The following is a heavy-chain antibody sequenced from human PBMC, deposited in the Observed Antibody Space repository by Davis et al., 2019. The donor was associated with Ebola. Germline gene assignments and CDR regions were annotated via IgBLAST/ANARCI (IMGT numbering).Heavy chain of an antibody. V-gene: IGHV3-74*01. CDR3: ASLTGDSIVVVSYYFDY. Sequence: HTGGSLRLSCVGSGFTLSSYWMYWVRQAPGKGLVWVSRIKSDGSSISYADSVKGRFTISRDNAKNTLYLQMNSLRAEDTAVYYCASLTGDSIVVVSYYFDYWGQGTLVTVSS. J-gene: IGHJ4*02. CDR2: IKSDGSSI. CDR1: GFTLSSYW. D-gene: IGHD3-22*01.